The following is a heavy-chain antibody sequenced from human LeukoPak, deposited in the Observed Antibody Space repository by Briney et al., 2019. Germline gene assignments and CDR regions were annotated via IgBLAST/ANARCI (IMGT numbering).Heavy chain of an antibody. J-gene: IGHJ4*02. D-gene: IGHD3-16*01. V-gene: IGHV3-74*01. CDR3: ARGGSPSDY. CDR2: IHLDGRTT. Sequence: GGSLRLSCAASGFTFSSYWMHWVRQRPGKGLVWISRIHLDGRTTNYADSVKGRFTISRDNAKNTLSLEMNSLRPEDTAVYYCARGGSPSDYWGQGTLVSVSS. CDR1: GFTFSSYW.